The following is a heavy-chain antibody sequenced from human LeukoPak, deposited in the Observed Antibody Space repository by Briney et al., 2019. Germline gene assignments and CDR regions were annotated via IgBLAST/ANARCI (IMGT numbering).Heavy chain of an antibody. CDR3: ARDGVAAGLYFDP. D-gene: IGHD2-15*01. V-gene: IGHV3-7*03. CDR2: INQGGSEK. J-gene: IGHJ4*02. CDR1: GFRFSDYW. Sequence: GGSLRLSCAASGFRFSDYWMNWVRQAPGKGLEWVASINQGGSEKHYVDSLRGRFTISRDNAKNSLYLQMSSLRVVDTAVYYCARDGVAAGLYFDPWGQGTLVTVSS.